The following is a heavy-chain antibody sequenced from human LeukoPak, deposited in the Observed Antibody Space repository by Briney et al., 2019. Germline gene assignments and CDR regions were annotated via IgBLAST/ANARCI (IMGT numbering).Heavy chain of an antibody. CDR3: ARYWQDSSGYYYFDY. CDR1: GYSFTSYW. Sequence: GESLKISCKGSGYSFTSYWIGWVRQMPGKGLEWMGIIYPGDSDTRYSPSFQGQVTISADKSISTAYLQWSSLKASDTAMYYCARYWQDSSGYYYFDYWGQGTLVTVSS. CDR2: IYPGDSDT. J-gene: IGHJ4*02. V-gene: IGHV5-51*01. D-gene: IGHD3-22*01.